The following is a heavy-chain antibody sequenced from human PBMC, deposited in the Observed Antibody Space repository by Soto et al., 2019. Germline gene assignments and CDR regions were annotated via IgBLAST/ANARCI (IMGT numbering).Heavy chain of an antibody. CDR3: ARNMDYYYGPGSGNGHGF. Sequence: QVQLVQSGAELKEPGDSVRVSCEASGYTFTAYYIHWVRQAPGQGLEWMGWINPRFGDTSYAQDFQGRLSMTRDTSISTVYMELSRLTSDDTAIYYCARNMDYYYGPGSGNGHGFWGQGTTVTVFS. D-gene: IGHD3-10*01. V-gene: IGHV1-2*02. J-gene: IGHJ6*02. CDR1: GYTFTAYY. CDR2: INPRFGDT.